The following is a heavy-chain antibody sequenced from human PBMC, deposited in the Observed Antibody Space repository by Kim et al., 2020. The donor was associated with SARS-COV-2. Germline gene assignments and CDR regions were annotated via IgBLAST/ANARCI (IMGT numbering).Heavy chain of an antibody. CDR3: AKAYPKYSGSYLFYYYGMDV. CDR1: GFTFSSYA. Sequence: GGSLRLSCAASGFTFSSYAMSWVRQAPGKGLEWVSAISGSGGSTYYADSVKGRFTISRDNSKNTLYLQMNSLRAEDTAVYYCAKAYPKYSGSYLFYYYGMDVWGQGTTVTVSS. D-gene: IGHD1-26*01. J-gene: IGHJ6*02. CDR2: ISGSGGST. V-gene: IGHV3-23*01.